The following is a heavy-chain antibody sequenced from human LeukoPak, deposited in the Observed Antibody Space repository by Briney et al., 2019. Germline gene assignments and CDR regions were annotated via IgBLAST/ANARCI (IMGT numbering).Heavy chain of an antibody. CDR2: ISGSGGST. J-gene: IGHJ4*02. V-gene: IGHV3-23*01. CDR3: AKGSYDYVWGSYRPFDY. D-gene: IGHD3-16*02. CDR1: GFTFSSYA. Sequence: PGRSLRLSCAASGFTFSSYAMSWVRQAPGKGLEWVSAISGSGGSTYYADSVKGRFTISRDNSKNTLYLQMNSLRAEDTAVYYCAKGSYDYVWGSYRPFDYWGQGTLVTVSS.